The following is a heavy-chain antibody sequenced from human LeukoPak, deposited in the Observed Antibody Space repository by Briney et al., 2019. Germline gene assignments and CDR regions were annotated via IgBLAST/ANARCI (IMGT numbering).Heavy chain of an antibody. CDR2: ISGSGGST. D-gene: IGHD1-7*01. J-gene: IGHJ4*02. CDR3: AKGDWNYLPIYDY. Sequence: QPGGSLRLSCAASGFTFSSYVMSWVRQAPGKGLEWVSEISGSGGSTYYADSVKGRFTISRDNSKNTLYLQMNSQRAEDTAVYYCAKGDWNYLPIYDYWGQGTLVTVSS. V-gene: IGHV3-23*01. CDR1: GFTFSSYV.